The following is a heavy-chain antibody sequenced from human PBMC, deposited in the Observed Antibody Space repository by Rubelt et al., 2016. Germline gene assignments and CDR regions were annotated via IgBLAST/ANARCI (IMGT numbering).Heavy chain of an antibody. CDR3: ARVLVSGYDIGY. CDR2: INYGGST. Sequence: QVQLQESGPGLVKPSETLSLTCSVSGGSIRSSFYYWGWIRQPPGKGLEWIGSINYGGSTYYNPSLKNRVTISVDTSKNHVALRRTSATAADTAVYYCARVLVSGYDIGYWGQGTLVTVSS. V-gene: IGHV4-39*07. D-gene: IGHD5-12*01. J-gene: IGHJ4*02. CDR1: GGSIRSSFYY.